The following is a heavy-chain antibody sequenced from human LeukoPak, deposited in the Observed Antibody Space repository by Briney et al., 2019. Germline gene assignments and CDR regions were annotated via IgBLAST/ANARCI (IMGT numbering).Heavy chain of an antibody. Sequence: ASVTVSCKASGHTFTGYYMHWVRQAPGQGVEWMGWIDPNSGGAHYAQRFQGRVTMTRDTSISTAYMEVSRLRYDDTAVYYCARPLFPTDAFDIWGQGTMVTVSS. V-gene: IGHV1-2*02. CDR3: ARPLFPTDAFDI. D-gene: IGHD3-10*02. CDR2: IDPNSGGA. J-gene: IGHJ3*02. CDR1: GHTFTGYY.